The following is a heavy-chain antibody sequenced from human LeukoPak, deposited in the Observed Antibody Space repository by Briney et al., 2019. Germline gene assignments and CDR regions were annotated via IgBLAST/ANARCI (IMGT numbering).Heavy chain of an antibody. CDR1: GFTFSSYA. CDR2: IYSGGST. CDR3: ARASIAAAAPPFDY. J-gene: IGHJ4*02. D-gene: IGHD6-13*01. Sequence: GGSLRLSCAASGFTFSSYAMSWVRQAPGKGLEWVSVIYSGGSTYYADSVKGRFTISRDNSKNTLYLQMNSLRAEDTAVYYCARASIAAAAPPFDYWGQGTLVTVSS. V-gene: IGHV3-66*01.